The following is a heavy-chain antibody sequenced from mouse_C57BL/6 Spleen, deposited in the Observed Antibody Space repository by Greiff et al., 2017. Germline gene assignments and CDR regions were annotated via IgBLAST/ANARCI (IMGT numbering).Heavy chain of an antibody. V-gene: IGHV1-64*01. CDR3: ASGSSYEWYFDV. D-gene: IGHD1-1*01. J-gene: IGHJ1*03. CDR1: GYTFTSYW. Sequence: VQLQQPGAELVKPGASVKLSCKASGYTFTSYWMHWVKQRPGQGLEWIGMIHPNSGSTNYNEKFKSKATLTVDKSSSTAYMQRSSLTSEDSAVYYCASGSSYEWYFDVWGTGTTVTVSS. CDR2: IHPNSGST.